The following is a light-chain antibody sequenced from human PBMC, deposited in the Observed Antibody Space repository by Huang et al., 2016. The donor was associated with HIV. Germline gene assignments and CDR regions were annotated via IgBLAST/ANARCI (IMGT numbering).Light chain of an antibody. V-gene: IGKV2-30*01. J-gene: IGKJ1*01. CDR1: QSLVYGDGNIY. CDR2: KLS. CDR3: MQASHGAAT. Sequence: DVLLTQSPLSLPVTLGQPAFITCKSNQSLVYGDGNIYLNWFHQRPGHSPSRLIYKLSNRDSGVPDRFSAGGSGTDFTLWISEVEAEDVGDYYCMQASHGAATFGQGTRVDI.